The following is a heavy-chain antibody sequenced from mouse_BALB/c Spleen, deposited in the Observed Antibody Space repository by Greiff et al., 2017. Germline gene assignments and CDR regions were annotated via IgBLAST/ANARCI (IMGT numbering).Heavy chain of an antibody. D-gene: IGHD2-12*01. CDR2: ISYSGST. Sequence: EVKLVESGPSLVKPSQTLSLTCSVTGDSITSGYWNWIRKFPGNKLEYMGYISYSGSTYYNPSLKSRISITRDTSKNQYYLQLNSVTTEDTATYYCASYDGPPYWYFDVWGAGTTVTVSS. CDR1: GDSITSGY. J-gene: IGHJ1*01. V-gene: IGHV3-8*02. CDR3: ASYDGPPYWYFDV.